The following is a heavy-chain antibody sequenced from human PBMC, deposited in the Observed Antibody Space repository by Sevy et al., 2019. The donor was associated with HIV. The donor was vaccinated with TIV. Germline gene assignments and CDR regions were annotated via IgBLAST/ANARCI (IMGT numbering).Heavy chain of an antibody. D-gene: IGHD3-22*01. V-gene: IGHV3-21*06. J-gene: IGHJ4*02. CDR1: GFTFSNYN. CDR3: ARAQQVTMLVVIGGLYFDF. CDR2: ISTSSGYI. Sequence: GGSLRLSCAASGFTFSNYNINWVRQSPGKRLEWVSFISTSSGYIYYADSVKGRFTISRDNAKNSLYLQMESLRAEDTAVYYCARAQQVTMLVVIGGLYFDFWGQGTLVTVSS.